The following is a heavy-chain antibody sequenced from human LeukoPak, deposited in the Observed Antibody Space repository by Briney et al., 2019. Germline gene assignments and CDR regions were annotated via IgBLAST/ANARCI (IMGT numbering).Heavy chain of an antibody. D-gene: IGHD3-22*01. Sequence: PSETLSLTCAVSGGSISSGSYYWSWIRQPAGKGLEWIGRIYTSGSTNYNPSLKSRVTISVDTSKNQFSLKLSSVTAADTAVYYCASGDLDYYDSSGDYWGQGTLVTVSS. CDR3: ASGDLDYYDSSGDY. CDR2: IYTSGST. V-gene: IGHV4-61*02. CDR1: GGSISSGSYY. J-gene: IGHJ4*02.